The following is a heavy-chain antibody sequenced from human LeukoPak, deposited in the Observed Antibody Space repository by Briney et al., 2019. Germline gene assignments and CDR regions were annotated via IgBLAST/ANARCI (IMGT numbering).Heavy chain of an antibody. CDR2: INSDGSAT. CDR3: ASDSPYYGMDV. V-gene: IGHV3-74*01. J-gene: IGHJ6*02. CDR1: GFPFSSYW. Sequence: GGSLRLSCAASGFPFSSYWMHWVRQVPGKGLLWVSRINSDGSATIYADSVRGRFTVSRDNAKNTLYLQMSGLRVEDTAVYHCASDSPYYGMDVWGQGTTVTVSS.